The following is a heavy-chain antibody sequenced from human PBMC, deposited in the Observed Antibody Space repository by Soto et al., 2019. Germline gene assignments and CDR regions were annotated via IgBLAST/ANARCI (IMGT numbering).Heavy chain of an antibody. CDR1: GYTFTSYY. V-gene: IGHV1-46*01. CDR2: INPSGGST. Sequence: GASVKASCKASGYTFTSYYMHCVRQAPGQGLEWMGIINPSGGSTSYAQKFQGRVTMTRDTSTSTVYMELSSLRSEDTAVYYCAREQEEEVGATSKLNAFDIWGQGTMVTVSS. J-gene: IGHJ3*02. D-gene: IGHD1-26*01. CDR3: AREQEEEVGATSKLNAFDI.